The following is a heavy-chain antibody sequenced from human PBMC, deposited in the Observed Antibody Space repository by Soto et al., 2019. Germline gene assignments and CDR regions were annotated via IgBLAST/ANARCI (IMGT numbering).Heavy chain of an antibody. CDR2: IIPIFGTA. J-gene: IGHJ4*02. Sequence: GASVKVSCKASGGTFSSYALSWVRQAPGQGLEWMGGIIPIFGTANYAQKLQGRVTMTTDTSTSTAYMELRSLRSDDTPVYYCARGGYSGYGPYYYFDYSGQGTLVTVSS. D-gene: IGHD5-12*01. CDR1: GGTFSSYA. CDR3: ARGGYSGYGPYYYFDY. V-gene: IGHV1-69*05.